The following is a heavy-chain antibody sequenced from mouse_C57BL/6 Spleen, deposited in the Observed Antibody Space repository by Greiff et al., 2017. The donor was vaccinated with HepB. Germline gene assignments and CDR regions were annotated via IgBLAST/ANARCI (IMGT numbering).Heavy chain of an antibody. J-gene: IGHJ4*01. V-gene: IGHV1-66*01. CDR3: ARSPVYYGNYYYAMDY. Sequence: LQQSGPELVKPGASVKISCKASGYSITSYYIHWVKQRPGQGLEWIGWICTGSGNTKYNEKFKDKATLTADTSSSTAYMQLSSLTSEESAVYYCARSPVYYGNYYYAMDYWGQGTSVTVSS. CDR1: GYSITSYY. CDR2: ICTGSGNT. D-gene: IGHD2-1*01.